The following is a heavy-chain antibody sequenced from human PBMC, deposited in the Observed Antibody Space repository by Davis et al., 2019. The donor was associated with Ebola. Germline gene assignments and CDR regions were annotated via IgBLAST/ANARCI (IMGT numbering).Heavy chain of an antibody. Sequence: MPSETLSLTCAVYGGSFSGYYWSWIRQPPGKGLEWIGEIYHSGSTNYNPSLKSRVTISVDKSKNQFSLKLSSVTAADTAVYYCARAEAWLVPAWFDPWGQGTLVTVSS. V-gene: IGHV4-34*01. CDR2: IYHSGST. CDR3: ARAEAWLVPAWFDP. D-gene: IGHD6-19*01. CDR1: GGSFSGYY. J-gene: IGHJ5*02.